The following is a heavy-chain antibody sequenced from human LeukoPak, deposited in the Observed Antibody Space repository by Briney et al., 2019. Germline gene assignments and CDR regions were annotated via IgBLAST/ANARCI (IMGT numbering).Heavy chain of an antibody. Sequence: GGSVRPSCAASGFIFSDHYMDWGRQAPGKGLEWVGRTRNKANSYTTEYAASVKGRFIISRDDSKNSLYLQMNSLKTEDTAVYYCASSLYSSGWFDYWGQGTVVTVSS. CDR3: ASSLYSSGWFDY. V-gene: IGHV3-72*01. CDR2: TRNKANSYTT. CDR1: GFIFSDHY. J-gene: IGHJ4*02. D-gene: IGHD6-19*01.